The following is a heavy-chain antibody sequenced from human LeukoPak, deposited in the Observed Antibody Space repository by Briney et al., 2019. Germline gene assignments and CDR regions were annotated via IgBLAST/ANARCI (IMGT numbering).Heavy chain of an antibody. Sequence: PGGSLRLSCAPSGFTLSNYGMHWVRQVPDRGLEWVAAIWFDGIKKYYADSVKGRLTISRDKSTNTPYLQMNSLRAEDTSVYYCAKREGHIRYFDWLCPSFDYWGQGTLVTVSS. J-gene: IGHJ4*02. D-gene: IGHD3-9*01. CDR1: GFTLSNYG. CDR3: AKREGHIRYFDWLCPSFDY. CDR2: IWFDGIKK. V-gene: IGHV3-33*03.